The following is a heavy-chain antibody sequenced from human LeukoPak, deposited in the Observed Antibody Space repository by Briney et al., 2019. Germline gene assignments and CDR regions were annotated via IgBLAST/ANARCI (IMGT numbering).Heavy chain of an antibody. J-gene: IGHJ6*02. CDR3: ARVQSGYSYGHYYYYGMDV. Sequence: ASVKVSCKASGYTFTGYYMHWVRQAPGQGLEWMGWINPNSGGTNYAQKFQGRVTMTRDTSISTAYMELSRLRSDDTAVYYCARVQSGYSYGHYYYYGMDVWGQGTTVTVSS. D-gene: IGHD5-18*01. V-gene: IGHV1-2*02. CDR1: GYTFTGYY. CDR2: INPNSGGT.